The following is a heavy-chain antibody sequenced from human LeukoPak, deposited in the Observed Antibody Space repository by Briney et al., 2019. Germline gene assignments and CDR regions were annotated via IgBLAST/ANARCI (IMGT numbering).Heavy chain of an antibody. J-gene: IGHJ6*03. V-gene: IGHV3-23*01. CDR3: ARHGIVGAPLGYYYYYMDV. D-gene: IGHD1-26*01. CDR2: ISGSGGST. Sequence: GGTLRLSCAASGFTFSSYGMSWVRQAPGKGLEWVSAISGSGGSTYYADSVKGRFTISRDNSKNTLYLQMNSLRAEDTAVYYCARHGIVGAPLGYYYYYMDVWGKGTTVTISS. CDR1: GFTFSSYG.